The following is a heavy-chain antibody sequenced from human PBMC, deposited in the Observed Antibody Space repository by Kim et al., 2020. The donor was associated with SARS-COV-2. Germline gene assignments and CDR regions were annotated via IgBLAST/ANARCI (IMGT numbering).Heavy chain of an antibody. D-gene: IGHD2-15*01. CDR3: MRAAFGWYFDL. CDR1: GFTVSSNY. J-gene: IGHJ2*01. V-gene: IGHV3-53*01. CDR2: IYSDGNT. Sequence: GGSLRLSCAASGFTVSSNYMSWVRQAPGKGLEWVSVIYSDGNTYYADSVKGRFIISRDNSKNTMYLQMNSLRAEDTAVYYCMRAAFGWYFDLWGRGTLVTVSP.